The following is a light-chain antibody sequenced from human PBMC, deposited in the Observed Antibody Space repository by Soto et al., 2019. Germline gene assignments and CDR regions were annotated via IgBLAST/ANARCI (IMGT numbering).Light chain of an antibody. J-gene: IGLJ1*01. CDR2: DVT. CDR1: SSDVGGFNY. CDR3: NSYTSGSTYV. V-gene: IGLV2-14*03. Sequence: QSALTQPASVSGSPGQSITISCTGTSSDVGGFNYVSRYQQHPGKAPKLMIYDVTNRPSGVSYRFSGSKSGNTASLTISGLQAEDEADYYCNSYTSGSTYVFGTGTKLTVL.